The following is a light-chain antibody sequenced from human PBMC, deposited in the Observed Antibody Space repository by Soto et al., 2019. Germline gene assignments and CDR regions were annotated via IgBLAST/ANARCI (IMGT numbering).Light chain of an antibody. CDR2: ATS. V-gene: IGKV1-12*01. Sequence: DIQMTQSPSSVSASVGDRVIITCRASQNINRWLAWYQQKPGKAPQLLIYATSTLHSGVPSRFSGSGSGTDFTLTVSNLQPEDFATYYCQQANSFPHTLGGGTRVEIK. CDR3: QQANSFPHT. CDR1: QNINRW. J-gene: IGKJ4*01.